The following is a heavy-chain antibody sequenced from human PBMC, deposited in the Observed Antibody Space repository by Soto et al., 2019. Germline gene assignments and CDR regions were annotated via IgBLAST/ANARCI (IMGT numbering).Heavy chain of an antibody. Sequence: GGALRLSCAASGFTFSSYGMHWVRQAPGKGLEWVAVIWYDGSNKYYAASVKGRFTISRDNSKNTLYLQMNSLRAEDTAVYYCARVGRYYDSSGSYYYGMDVWGQGTTVTVSS. CDR2: IWYDGSNK. CDR3: ARVGRYYDSSGSYYYGMDV. J-gene: IGHJ6*02. V-gene: IGHV3-33*01. CDR1: GFTFSSYG. D-gene: IGHD3-22*01.